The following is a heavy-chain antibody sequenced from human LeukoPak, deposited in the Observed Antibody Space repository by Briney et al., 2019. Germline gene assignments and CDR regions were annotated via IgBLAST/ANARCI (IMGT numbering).Heavy chain of an antibody. Sequence: PSETLSLTCAVYGGSFSGYYWSWIRQPPGKGLEWIGEINHSGSTNYNPSLKSRVTISVDTSKNQFSLKLSSVTAADTAVYYCARGDYTTLAAFDIWGQGTMVTVSS. CDR1: GGSFSGYY. D-gene: IGHD2/OR15-2a*01. V-gene: IGHV4-34*01. CDR2: INHSGST. J-gene: IGHJ3*02. CDR3: ARGDYTTLAAFDI.